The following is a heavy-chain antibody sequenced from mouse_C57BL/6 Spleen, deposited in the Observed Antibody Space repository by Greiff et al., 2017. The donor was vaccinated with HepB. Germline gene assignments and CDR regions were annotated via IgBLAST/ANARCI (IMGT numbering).Heavy chain of an antibody. CDR1: GYTFTSYT. CDR3: AREEVYYGAIDY. J-gene: IGHJ4*01. V-gene: IGHV1-4*01. Sequence: VQLQESGAELARPGASVKMSCKASGYTFTSYTMHWVKQRPGQGLEWIGYINPSSGYTKYNQKFKDKATLTADKSSSTAYMQLSSLTSEDSAVYYCAREEVYYGAIDYWGQGTSVTVSS. CDR2: INPSSGYT. D-gene: IGHD1-1*01.